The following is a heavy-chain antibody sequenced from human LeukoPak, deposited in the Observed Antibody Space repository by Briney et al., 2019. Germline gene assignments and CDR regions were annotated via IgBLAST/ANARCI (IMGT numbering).Heavy chain of an antibody. J-gene: IGHJ3*02. CDR1: GFIFRSYW. V-gene: IGHV3-74*01. D-gene: IGHD3-10*01. CDR2: INGDGSNT. CDR3: ARGSGSYSTDAFDI. Sequence: PGGSLRLSCAASGFIFRSYWMHWVRQTPGKGLLWVSRINGDGSNTTYAESVKGRFTTSRDTAKNTLYLQMNSLRAEDTAVYYCARGSGSYSTDAFDIWGQGTMVTVSS.